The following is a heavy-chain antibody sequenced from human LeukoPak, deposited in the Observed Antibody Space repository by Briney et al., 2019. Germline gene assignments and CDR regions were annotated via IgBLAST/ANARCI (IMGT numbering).Heavy chain of an antibody. CDR1: GFTFSSCA. J-gene: IGHJ3*02. V-gene: IGHV3-64*01. Sequence: GGSLRLSCVASGFTFSSCAMHWVRQAPGKGLEYVSAISSNGGSTYYANSVKGRFTISRDNSKNTLYLQMGSLRAEDMAVYYCARDLYDSSGLDAFDIWGQGTMVTVSS. CDR3: ARDLYDSSGLDAFDI. D-gene: IGHD3-22*01. CDR2: ISSNGGST.